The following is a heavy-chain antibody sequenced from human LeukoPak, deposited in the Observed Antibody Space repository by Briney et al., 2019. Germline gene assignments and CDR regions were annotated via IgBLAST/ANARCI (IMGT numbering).Heavy chain of an antibody. D-gene: IGHD3-16*02. V-gene: IGHV3-7*01. Sequence: QPGGSLRLSCAASGFTFSTYWMSWVRQAPGKGLEWAADMRQDGSEKYYVDSVKGRFTISRDNSKNTLYLQMSSLRAEDTAVYYCAKAPGSYRQFDYCGQGTLVTVSS. CDR2: MRQDGSEK. CDR1: GFTFSTYW. CDR3: AKAPGSYRQFDY. J-gene: IGHJ4*02.